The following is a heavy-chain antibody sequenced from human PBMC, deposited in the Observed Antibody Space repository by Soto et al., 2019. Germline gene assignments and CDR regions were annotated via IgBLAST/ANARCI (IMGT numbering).Heavy chain of an antibody. Sequence: LSLTCTVSGGSISSYYWSWIRQPPGKGLEWIGYIYYSGSTNYNPSLKIRFTILVDTSKNLFSLKLSFLTAADTAVFFFARAQLWFGESFYYYYGMDVWGQGTTVTVSS. D-gene: IGHD3-10*01. CDR1: GGSISSYY. J-gene: IGHJ6*02. V-gene: IGHV4-59*01. CDR2: IYYSGST. CDR3: ARAQLWFGESFYYYYGMDV.